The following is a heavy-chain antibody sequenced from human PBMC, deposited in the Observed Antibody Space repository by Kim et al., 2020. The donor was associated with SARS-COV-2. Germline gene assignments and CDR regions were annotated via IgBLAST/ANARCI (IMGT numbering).Heavy chain of an antibody. CDR3: AKALPDGGDTAMVFFDY. CDR1: GFTFSSYA. Sequence: GGSLRLSCAASGFTFSSYAMSWVRQAPGKGLEWVSVIYSGGSSTYYADSVKGRFTISRDNSKNTLYLQMNSLRAEDTAVYYCAKALPDGGDTAMVFFDYWGQGTLVTVSS. J-gene: IGHJ4*02. D-gene: IGHD5-18*01. CDR2: IYSGGSST. V-gene: IGHV3-23*03.